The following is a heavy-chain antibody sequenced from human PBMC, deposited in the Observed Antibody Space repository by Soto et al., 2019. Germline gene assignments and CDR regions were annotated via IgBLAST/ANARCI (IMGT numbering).Heavy chain of an antibody. CDR2: ISYDGSNK. D-gene: IGHD3-3*01. CDR3: ARETDYDFCSGPYYGMDV. CDR1: GFTFSSYA. V-gene: IGHV3-30-3*01. J-gene: IGHJ6*02. Sequence: QVQLVESGGGVVQPGRSLRLSCAASGFTFSSYAMHWVRQAPGKGLEWVAVISYDGSNKYYADSVKGRFTISRDNSKYALYLQMNSLRAEDTAVYYCARETDYDFCSGPYYGMDVWGQGTTVTVSS.